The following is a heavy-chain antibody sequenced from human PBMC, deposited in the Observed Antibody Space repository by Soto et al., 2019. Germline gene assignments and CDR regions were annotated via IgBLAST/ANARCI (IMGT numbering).Heavy chain of an antibody. CDR1: GGSISSGGYY. CDR3: ASTTMIVASDAFDI. J-gene: IGHJ3*02. V-gene: IGHV4-31*03. CDR2: IYYSGST. Sequence: SETLSLTCTVSGGSISSGGYYWSWIRQHPGKGLEWIGYIYYSGSTYYNPSLKSRVTISVDTSKNQFSLKLSSVTAADTAVYYCASTTMIVASDAFDIWGQGTMVTVAS. D-gene: IGHD3-22*01.